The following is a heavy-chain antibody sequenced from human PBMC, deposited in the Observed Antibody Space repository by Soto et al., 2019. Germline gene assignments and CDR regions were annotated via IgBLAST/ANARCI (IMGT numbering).Heavy chain of an antibody. CDR2: ISRTGSPT. Sequence: FRQAPGRGLEWVSYISRTGSPTFYADSVRGRFTISRDNAKNSLYLQLSSLRVEDTAFYYCATSLSGYVDNYWGQGTLVTVSS. D-gene: IGHD5-12*01. CDR3: ATSLSGYVDNY. J-gene: IGHJ4*02. V-gene: IGHV3-48*03.